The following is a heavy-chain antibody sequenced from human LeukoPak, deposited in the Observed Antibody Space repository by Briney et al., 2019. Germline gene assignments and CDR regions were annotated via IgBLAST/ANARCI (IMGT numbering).Heavy chain of an antibody. J-gene: IGHJ5*02. Sequence: SETLSLTCTVSGGSISSYYWSWIRQPAGKGLEWIGRIYTSGSTNYNPSLKSRVTMSVDTSKNQFSLKLSSVTAADTAVYYCARNGVGATRNWFDPWGQGTLVTVSS. CDR2: IYTSGST. CDR3: ARNGVGATRNWFDP. D-gene: IGHD1-26*01. CDR1: GGSISSYY. V-gene: IGHV4-4*07.